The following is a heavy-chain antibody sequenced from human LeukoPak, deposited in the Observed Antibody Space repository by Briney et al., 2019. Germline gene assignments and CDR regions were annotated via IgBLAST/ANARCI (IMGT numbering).Heavy chain of an antibody. CDR1: GDPIISYY. V-gene: IGHV4-4*07. CDR3: ASSYYGSGSYYRDY. CDR2: IYTSGST. Sequence: PSETLSFTCIVSGDPIISYYWTWIRQPAGKGLEWIGRIYTSGSTNYNPSLKSRVTISVDTSKNQFSLKLSSMTAADTAVYYCASSYYGSGSYYRDYWGQGTLVTVSS. D-gene: IGHD3-10*01. J-gene: IGHJ4*02.